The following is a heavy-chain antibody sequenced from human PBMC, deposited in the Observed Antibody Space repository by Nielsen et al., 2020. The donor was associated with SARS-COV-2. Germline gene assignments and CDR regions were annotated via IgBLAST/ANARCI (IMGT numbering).Heavy chain of an antibody. J-gene: IGHJ4*02. CDR3: TNWNDGY. CDR2: ISHDETNK. CDR1: GFTFNNYA. D-gene: IGHD1-1*01. Sequence: GESLKISCAASGFTFNNYAMHWVRQAPGKGLEWVAVISHDETNKFYADSVKGRFTTSRDNAKNTLYLQMNSLRAEDTAVYFCTNWNDGYWGQGTPVTVSS. V-gene: IGHV3-30*04.